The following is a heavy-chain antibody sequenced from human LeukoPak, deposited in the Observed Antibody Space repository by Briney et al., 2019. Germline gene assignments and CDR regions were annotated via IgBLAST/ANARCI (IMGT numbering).Heavy chain of an antibody. D-gene: IGHD6-6*01. V-gene: IGHV4-61*08. CDR2: IYYSGST. CDR3: ARSEYSSSSNFDY. J-gene: IGHJ4*02. Sequence: PSETLSLTCTVSGGSISSGGYYWSWIRQHPGKGLEWIGYIYYSGSTNYNPSLKSRVTISVDTSKNQFSLKLSSVTAADTAVHYCARSEYSSSSNFDYWGQGTLVTVSS. CDR1: GGSISSGGYY.